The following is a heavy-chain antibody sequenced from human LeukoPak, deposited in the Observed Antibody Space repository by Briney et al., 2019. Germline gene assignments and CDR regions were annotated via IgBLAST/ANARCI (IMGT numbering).Heavy chain of an antibody. J-gene: IGHJ4*02. CDR3: ARGSPCSSSWYVPSDY. CDR2: IIPIFGTA. Sequence: GASVKISCKASGGTFSSYAISWVRQAPGQGLEWMGGIIPIFGTANYAQKFQGRVTITADESTSTAYMELSSLRSEDTAVYYCARGSPCSSSWYVPSDYWGQGTLVTVSS. D-gene: IGHD6-13*01. CDR1: GGTFSSYA. V-gene: IGHV1-69*13.